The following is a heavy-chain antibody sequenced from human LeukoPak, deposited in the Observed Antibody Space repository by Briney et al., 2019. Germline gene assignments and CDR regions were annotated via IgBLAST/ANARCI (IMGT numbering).Heavy chain of an antibody. CDR1: GFTVSSNY. CDR2: IYSGGST. Sequence: GESLRLSCAASGFTVSSNYISWVREAPGRGLEWGSVIYSGGSTYYADSVKDRFTITRDNSKNTLYLQMNSLRAAAKAVYYCARNGAYIDVWGKGSTVTISS. J-gene: IGHJ6*03. V-gene: IGHV3-53*01. CDR3: ARNGAYIDV. D-gene: IGHD2-8*01.